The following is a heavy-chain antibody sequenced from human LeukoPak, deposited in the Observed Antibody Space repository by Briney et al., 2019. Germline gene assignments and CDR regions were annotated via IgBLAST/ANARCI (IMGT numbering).Heavy chain of an antibody. D-gene: IGHD6-19*01. V-gene: IGHV3-7*03. Sequence: GGSLRLSCAASGFTFSSYWMSWVRQAPGKGLEWVANIKQDGSEKYYVDSVKGRFTISRDNSKNTLYLQMNSLRAEDTAVYYCARDDSYAPRDSSGWYSESGSYGPTWGQGTLVTVSS. CDR1: GFTFSSYW. CDR3: ARDDSYAPRDSSGWYSESGSYGPT. J-gene: IGHJ5*02. CDR2: IKQDGSEK.